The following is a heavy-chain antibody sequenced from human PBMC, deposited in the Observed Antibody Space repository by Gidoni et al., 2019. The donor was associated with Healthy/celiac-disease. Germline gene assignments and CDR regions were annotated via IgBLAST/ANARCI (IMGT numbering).Heavy chain of an antibody. Sequence: EVQLVESGGGLVQPWGSLKLPCAASGFTFSVSAMHWVRQASGKGLEWVGRIRSKANSYATAYAASVKGRFTISRDDSKNTAYLQMNSLKTEDTAVYYGTRRGRPLAAAGTEFDYWGQGTLVTVSS. CDR3: TRRGRPLAAAGTEFDY. J-gene: IGHJ4*02. CDR1: GFTFSVSA. V-gene: IGHV3-73*01. D-gene: IGHD6-13*01. CDR2: IRSKANSYAT.